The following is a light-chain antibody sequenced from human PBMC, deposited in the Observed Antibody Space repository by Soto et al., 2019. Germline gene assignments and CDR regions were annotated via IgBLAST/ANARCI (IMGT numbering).Light chain of an antibody. Sequence: DIQMAEPPSSLSASGGDRVSITCRASQSISNHLNWYQQKPGKAPKLLIFAASSLQSGVPSRFSGSRSGPDFTLTISSLQPEDFATYYCQQSYSSPPTFGQGTKVDIK. J-gene: IGKJ1*01. CDR2: AAS. V-gene: IGKV1-39*01. CDR1: QSISNH. CDR3: QQSYSSPPT.